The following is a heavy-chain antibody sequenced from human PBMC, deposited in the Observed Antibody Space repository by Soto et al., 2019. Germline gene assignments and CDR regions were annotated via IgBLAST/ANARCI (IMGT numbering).Heavy chain of an antibody. CDR2: ISSDGGTT. D-gene: IGHD2-21*02. Sequence: PGGSLRLSCAASGFTFSRFSMHWVRQAPGKGLAWVAVISSDGGTTDYAAPLKGRFTISTDDSKNTVYLQMNSLKTEDTAIYYCTTGDNYYYSMDVWGQGTTVTVSS. CDR1: GFTFSRFS. CDR3: TTGDNYYYSMDV. J-gene: IGHJ6*02. V-gene: IGHV3-15*01.